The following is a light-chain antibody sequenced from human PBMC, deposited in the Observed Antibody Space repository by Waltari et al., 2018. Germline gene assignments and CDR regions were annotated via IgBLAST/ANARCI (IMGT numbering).Light chain of an antibody. Sequence: QLVLTQSPSASASLGASVKLTCTLDSGHSSNIVAWLQQQPEEGPRSLMKINSDGSHSKGDEIPDRFSGASAGAELYLTISSVQCEDEADDYCQTGGHGTWVFGGGTKLTVL. J-gene: IGLJ3*02. CDR1: SGHSSNI. CDR2: INSDGSH. V-gene: IGLV4-69*01. CDR3: QTGGHGTWV.